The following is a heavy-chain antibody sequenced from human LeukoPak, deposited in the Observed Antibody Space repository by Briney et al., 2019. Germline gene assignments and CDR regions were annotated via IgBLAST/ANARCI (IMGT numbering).Heavy chain of an antibody. CDR1: GFTFSRYW. J-gene: IGHJ4*02. Sequence: GGSLRLPCAASGFTFSRYWMTWVRQAPGKGLERVANIQEDGSEKYYVESVKGRFTISRDNAKDSLYLQMNSLRVEDTAVYYCARGWGWHGYWGQGTLVTVSS. D-gene: IGHD6-19*01. CDR2: IQEDGSEK. V-gene: IGHV3-7*05. CDR3: ARGWGWHGY.